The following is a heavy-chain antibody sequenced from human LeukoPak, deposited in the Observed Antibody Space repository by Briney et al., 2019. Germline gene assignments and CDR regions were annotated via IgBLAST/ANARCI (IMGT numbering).Heavy chain of an antibody. V-gene: IGHV4-61*01. CDR3: ARDQYDTWSRRGNFDS. J-gene: IGHJ4*02. D-gene: IGHD3-3*01. CDR2: IYYSGST. Sequence: SSETLSLTCTVSGGSVSSGTYYWSWIRQPPGKGLEWIGYIYYSGSTNYNPSLKSRVTISVDTSKNQFSLKLNSVTAADTAVYYCARDQYDTWSRRGNFDSWGQGTLVIVSS. CDR1: GGSVSSGTYY.